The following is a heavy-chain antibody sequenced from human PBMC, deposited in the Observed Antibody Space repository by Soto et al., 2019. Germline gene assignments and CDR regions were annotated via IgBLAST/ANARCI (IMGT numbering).Heavy chain of an antibody. CDR3: AKAAIRGTGGNHGPDV. J-gene: IGHJ6*02. CDR1: GFTRGDYA. Sequence: PGGSLRLSWAASGFTRGDYARSWVRQAPGKGLEWVSVISNGGDSTYYVDSVKGRFTISRDTSKNTLYLQMNSLRAEDTAVYYCAKAAIRGTGGNHGPDVWAQGPTVTVSS. CDR2: ISNGGDST. D-gene: IGHD1-1*01. V-gene: IGHV3-23*01.